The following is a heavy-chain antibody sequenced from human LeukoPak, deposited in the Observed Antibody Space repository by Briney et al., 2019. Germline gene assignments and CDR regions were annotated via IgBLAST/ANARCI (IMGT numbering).Heavy chain of an antibody. D-gene: IGHD3-9*01. CDR3: ARDLSWTLTGYLGYYGMDV. J-gene: IGHJ6*02. V-gene: IGHV1-2*02. CDR1: GYTFTGYY. CDR2: INPNSGGT. Sequence: ASVKVSCKASGYTFTGYYMHWVRQAPGQGLEWMRWINPNSGGTNYAQKFQGRVTMTRDTSISTAYMELSRLRSDDTAVYYCARDLSWTLTGYLGYYGMDVWGQGTTVTVSS.